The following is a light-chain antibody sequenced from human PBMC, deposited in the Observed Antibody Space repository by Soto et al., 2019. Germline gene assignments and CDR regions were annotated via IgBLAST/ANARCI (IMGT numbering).Light chain of an antibody. CDR2: GVY. CDR3: QQYNNWPET. Sequence: ENVLTQSLGTLSLSPRERATLSCRASQSVSSNLAWYQQKPGQAPRLLIYGVYTRATGIPDRFSGSGSGTEFTLTISSLQSEDFAVYYCQQYNNWPETFGQGSKVDIK. CDR1: QSVSSN. V-gene: IGKV3D-15*01. J-gene: IGKJ1*01.